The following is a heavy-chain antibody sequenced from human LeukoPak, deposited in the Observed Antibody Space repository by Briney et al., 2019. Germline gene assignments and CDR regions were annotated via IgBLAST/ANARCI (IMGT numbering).Heavy chain of an antibody. CDR3: AKADIVVVVAATAFDY. Sequence: PGGSLRLSCAASGFTFNSYAMAWVRQAPGKGLEWVSTISSGAGHTYHTDSVKGRFTISRDNSQNMLFLQMNSLRAEDTAVYYCAKADIVVVVAATAFDYWGQGTLVTVSS. V-gene: IGHV3-23*01. CDR1: GFTFNSYA. D-gene: IGHD2-15*01. J-gene: IGHJ4*02. CDR2: ISSGAGHT.